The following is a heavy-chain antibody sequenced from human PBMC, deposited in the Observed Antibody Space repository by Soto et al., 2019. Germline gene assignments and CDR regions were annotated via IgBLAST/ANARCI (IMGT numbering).Heavy chain of an antibody. CDR1: GGSISSGGYY. Sequence: SETLSLTCTVSGGSISSGGYYWSWIRQHPGKGREGIGYIYYSGSTYYNPSLKSRVTISVDTSKNQFSLKLSSVTAADTAVYYCARGIAAAAIPWRFDPWGQGTLVTVSS. D-gene: IGHD6-13*01. CDR3: ARGIAAAAIPWRFDP. V-gene: IGHV4-31*03. J-gene: IGHJ5*02. CDR2: IYYSGST.